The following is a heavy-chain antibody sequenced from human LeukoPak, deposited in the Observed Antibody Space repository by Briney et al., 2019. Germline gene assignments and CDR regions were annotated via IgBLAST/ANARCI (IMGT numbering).Heavy chain of an antibody. J-gene: IGHJ4*02. CDR2: IKSKTDGGTT. Sequence: TGGSLRLSCAASGFTFSNAWMNWVRQAPGKGLEWVGRIKSKTDGGTTDYAAPVKGRFTMSRDDSKNTLYLQMNSLKTEDTAVYFCTTDLGGYEAYYFDCWGQGTLVTVSS. CDR1: GFTFSNAW. V-gene: IGHV3-15*01. CDR3: TTDLGGYEAYYFDC. D-gene: IGHD5-12*01.